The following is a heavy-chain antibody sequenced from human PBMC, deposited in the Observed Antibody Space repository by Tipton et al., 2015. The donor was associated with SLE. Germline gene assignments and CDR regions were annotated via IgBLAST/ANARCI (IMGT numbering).Heavy chain of an antibody. CDR2: ITGSGAST. V-gene: IGHV3-23*01. CDR3: ARKFNDYGAYAP. D-gene: IGHD4/OR15-4a*01. Sequence: SLRLSCTASGFTFSNYAMSWVRQAPGRGLEWVSTITGSGASTFYADSVRGRFTISRDNSKNTLYLQMNSLRAEDTAVYYCARKFNDYGAYAPWGQEPLFTVSS. J-gene: IGHJ5*02. CDR1: GFTFSNYA.